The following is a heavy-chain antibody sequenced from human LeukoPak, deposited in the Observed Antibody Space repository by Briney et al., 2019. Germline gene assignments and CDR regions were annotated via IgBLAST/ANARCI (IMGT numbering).Heavy chain of an antibody. D-gene: IGHD3-3*01. CDR1: GFTFSSYG. J-gene: IGHJ4*02. CDR3: AKVDDFWSGYYEKELDY. Sequence: GRSLRLSCAASGFTFSSYGMHWVRQAPGKGLEWVAFIRYDGSNKYYAESVKGRFTISRDNSKNTLYLQMNSLRAEDTAVYYCAKVDDFWSGYYEKELDYWGQGTLVTVSS. V-gene: IGHV3-30*02. CDR2: IRYDGSNK.